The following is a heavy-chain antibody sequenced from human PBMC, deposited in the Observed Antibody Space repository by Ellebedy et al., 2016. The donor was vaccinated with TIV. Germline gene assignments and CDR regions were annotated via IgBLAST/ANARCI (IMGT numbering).Heavy chain of an antibody. CDR2: ISSTESGT. CDR3: AKDRTWNTGAITDY. Sequence: PGGSLRLSCAASGFTFTSYAMTWVRQAPGKGLEWVSTISSTESGTYYADSVKGRFTISRDNSKSTLQLQMYSLRAEDTAVYYCAKDRTWNTGAITDYWGQGTLVTVSS. J-gene: IGHJ4*02. D-gene: IGHD2-2*01. V-gene: IGHV3-23*01. CDR1: GFTFTSYA.